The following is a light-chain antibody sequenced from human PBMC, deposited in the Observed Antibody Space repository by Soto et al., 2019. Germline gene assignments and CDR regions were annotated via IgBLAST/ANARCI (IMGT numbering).Light chain of an antibody. CDR1: QNIDTW. CDR2: AAS. CDR3: LQHNNSPLT. J-gene: IGKJ4*01. Sequence: DIQMTQSPSTLSASVGDRVTITFRASQNIDTWLAWYQQKPGKAPKLLIYAASRLESGVPSRFSGSGSGTEFTLTISSLQPEDFATYYCLQHNNSPLTFGGGTKVDIK. V-gene: IGKV1-5*01.